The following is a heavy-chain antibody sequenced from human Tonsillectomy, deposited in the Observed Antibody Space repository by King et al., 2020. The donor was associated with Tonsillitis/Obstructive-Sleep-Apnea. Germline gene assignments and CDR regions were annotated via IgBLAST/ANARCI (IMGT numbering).Heavy chain of an antibody. J-gene: IGHJ5*02. CDR3: TRRSSSSISNWFDP. D-gene: IGHD6-6*01. V-gene: IGHV3-73*02. CDR2: ISSKPNTYAT. CDR1: GFTLSGSA. Sequence: VQLVESGGGLVQPGGSLTLSCAASGFTLSGSAIHWVRQASGGGLEWVGRISSKPNTYATAYAASVKGRFTISRDDSKNTAYLQMNSLKTEDTAVYYCTRRSSSSISNWFDPWGQGTLVTVSS.